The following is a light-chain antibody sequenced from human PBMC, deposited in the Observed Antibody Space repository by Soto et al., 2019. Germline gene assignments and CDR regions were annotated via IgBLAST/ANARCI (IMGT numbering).Light chain of an antibody. CDR3: MQGTHWPPYT. CDR2: NVS. CDR1: QSLVYSDGNTY. V-gene: IGKV2-30*01. Sequence: DVVLTQSPLSLPVTLGQPASISCRSSQSLVYSDGNTYLHWMQQRPGQSPRRLIYNVSIRDSGVPDRFSGSRSGTDFTLKISRVEAADVGIYYCMQGTHWPPYTFGQGTKLEI. J-gene: IGKJ2*01.